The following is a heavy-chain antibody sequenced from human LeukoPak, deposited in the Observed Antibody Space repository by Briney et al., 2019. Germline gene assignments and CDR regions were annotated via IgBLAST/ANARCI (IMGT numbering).Heavy chain of an antibody. Sequence: SETLSLTCTVSAGSFSSYYWSWIRQPPGKGLEWIGYIYYSGSTKYNPSLKSRVTISVETSKNQFSLKLSSVTAADTAVYYCARGIQLGYCSSTSCSFDYWGQGTLVTVSS. J-gene: IGHJ4*02. CDR1: AGSFSSYY. CDR2: IYYSGST. CDR3: ARGIQLGYCSSTSCSFDY. V-gene: IGHV4-59*01. D-gene: IGHD2-2*01.